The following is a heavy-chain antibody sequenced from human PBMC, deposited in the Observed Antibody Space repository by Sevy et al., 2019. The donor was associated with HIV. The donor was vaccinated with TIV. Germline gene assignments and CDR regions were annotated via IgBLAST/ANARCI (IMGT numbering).Heavy chain of an antibody. D-gene: IGHD3-22*01. Sequence: ASVKVSCKASGYTFTAYYIHWVRQAPGQGLEWMGRIHPKRGVTNYAQKFQGRVTMTRDTSMSTAYMELTRLTSDDTAVYYCAREESGDSSAYSYFYYGMDAWGQGTTVTVSS. CDR1: GYTFTAYY. J-gene: IGHJ6*02. CDR2: IHPKRGVT. CDR3: AREESGDSSAYSYFYYGMDA. V-gene: IGHV1-2*06.